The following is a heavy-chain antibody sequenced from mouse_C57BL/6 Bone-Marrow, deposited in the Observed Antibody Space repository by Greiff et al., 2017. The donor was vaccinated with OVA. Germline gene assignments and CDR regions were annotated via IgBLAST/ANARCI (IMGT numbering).Heavy chain of an antibody. V-gene: IGHV1-81*01. CDR2: IYPRSGNT. D-gene: IGHD2-2*01. Sequence: QVHVKQSGAELARPGASVKLSCKASGYTFTSYGISWVKQRTGQGLEWIGEIYPRSGNTYYNEKFKGKATLTADKSSSTAYMELRSLTSEDSAVYFCARGLWLSWFAYWGQGTLVTVSA. J-gene: IGHJ3*01. CDR1: GYTFTSYG. CDR3: ARGLWLSWFAY.